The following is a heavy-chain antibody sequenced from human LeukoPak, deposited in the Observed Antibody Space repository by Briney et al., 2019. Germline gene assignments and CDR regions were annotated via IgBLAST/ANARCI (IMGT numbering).Heavy chain of an antibody. CDR1: GYTFTGYY. J-gene: IGHJ4*02. V-gene: IGHV1-2*02. CDR2: INPNSGGT. Sequence: ASVKVSCKASGYTFTGYYMHWVRQAPGQGLEWMGWINPNSGGTNYAQKFQGRVTMTRDTSISTAYMELSRLRSDDTAVYYCATQNTIFGVVEIDYWGQGTLVTVSS. D-gene: IGHD3-3*01. CDR3: ATQNTIFGVVEIDY.